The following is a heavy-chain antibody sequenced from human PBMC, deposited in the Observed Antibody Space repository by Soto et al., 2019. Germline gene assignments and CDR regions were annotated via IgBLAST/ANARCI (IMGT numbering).Heavy chain of an antibody. D-gene: IGHD6-19*01. CDR3: AVPAVAGTMNFDY. V-gene: IGHV1-8*01. CDR2: MNPNSGNT. J-gene: IGHJ4*02. Sequence: ASVKVSCKASGYTFTSYDINWVRQATGQGLEWMGWMNPNSGNTGYAQKFQGRVTMTRNTSISTAYMELSSLRSEDTAVYYCAVPAVAGTMNFDYWGQGTLVTVSS. CDR1: GYTFTSYD.